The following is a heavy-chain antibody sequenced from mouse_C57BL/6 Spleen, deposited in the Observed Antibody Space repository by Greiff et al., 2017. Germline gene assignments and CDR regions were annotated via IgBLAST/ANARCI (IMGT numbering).Heavy chain of an antibody. CDR1: GFTFSSYA. J-gene: IGHJ2*01. V-gene: IGHV5-4*01. Sequence: EVKLVESGGGLVKPGGSLKLSCAASGFTFSSYAMSWVRQTPEKRLEWVATISDGGSYTYYPDNVKGRFTISRDNAKNNLYLQMSHLKSEDTAMYYCARDRVVTSFDYWGQGTTLTVSS. CDR3: ARDRVVTSFDY. CDR2: ISDGGSYT. D-gene: IGHD2-2*01.